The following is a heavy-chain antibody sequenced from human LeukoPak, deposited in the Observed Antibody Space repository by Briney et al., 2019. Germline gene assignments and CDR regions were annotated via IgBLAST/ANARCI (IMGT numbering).Heavy chain of an antibody. CDR2: INLDGSEK. CDR1: GFTFSSYW. J-gene: IGHJ4*01. D-gene: IGHD1/OR15-1a*01. Sequence: GGSLRLSCAASGFTFSSYWMSWVRQAPGKGLEWVADINLDGSEKYYVDSVKGRFTISRDNAKNSLNLHMNSLRAEDTAVYYCAREGTRGLFDYRGHRAIVVVSS. V-gene: IGHV3-7*01. CDR3: AREGTRGLFDY.